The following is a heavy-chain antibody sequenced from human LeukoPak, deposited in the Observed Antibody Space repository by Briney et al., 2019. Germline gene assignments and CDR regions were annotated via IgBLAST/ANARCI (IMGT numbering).Heavy chain of an antibody. Sequence: GGSLRLSCAAFGVTFSSYAMSWVRQAPGKGLEWVSGISGSGGSTYYADSVKGRFTISRDNSGNTLWLHMNSLRAEDTAVYYCAKAPGDSRKYYFDYWGQGTLVTVSS. D-gene: IGHD3-22*01. J-gene: IGHJ4*02. CDR1: GVTFSSYA. V-gene: IGHV3-23*01. CDR3: AKAPGDSRKYYFDY. CDR2: ISGSGGST.